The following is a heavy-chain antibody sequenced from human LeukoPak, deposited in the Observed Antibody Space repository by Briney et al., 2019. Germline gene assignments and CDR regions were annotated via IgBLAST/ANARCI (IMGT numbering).Heavy chain of an antibody. CDR3: TRVGYIDEGNDY. Sequence: GGSLRLSCVASGFPFSSYWMTWVRQAPGKGLEWVANIKQDGSKKSYVDSVKGRFTISRDNAKNSLYLQMNSLRAEDTAIYYCTRVGYIDEGNDYWGQGTLVTVSS. D-gene: IGHD5-24*01. V-gene: IGHV3-7*04. CDR2: IKQDGSKK. CDR1: GFPFSSYW. J-gene: IGHJ4*02.